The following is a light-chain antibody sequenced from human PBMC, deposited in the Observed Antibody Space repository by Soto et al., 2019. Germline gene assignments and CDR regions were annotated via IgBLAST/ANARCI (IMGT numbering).Light chain of an antibody. V-gene: IGKV1-27*01. CDR1: QGISNY. J-gene: IGKJ1*01. CDR3: QKYNSAPWT. CDR2: DAS. Sequence: DIQMTQSPSSLSASVGDRVTITCRASQGISNYLAWYQQKPGKVPQLLIYDASTLEPGVPPRFSGSGSGTDFTLTISSLQPGDVATYYCQKYNSAPWTFGQGTKVEIK.